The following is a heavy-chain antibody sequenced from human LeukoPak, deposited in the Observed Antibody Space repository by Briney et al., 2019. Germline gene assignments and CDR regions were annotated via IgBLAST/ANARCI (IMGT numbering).Heavy chain of an antibody. CDR3: ARGPDCSGGSCYYYGMDV. V-gene: IGHV1-69*06. D-gene: IGHD2-15*01. J-gene: IGHJ6*04. CDR2: IIPIFGTA. Sequence: SVKVSCKASGGTFSSYAISWVRQAPGQGLEWMGGIIPIFGTANYAQKFQGRVTITADKSTSTAYMELSSLRSEDTAVYYCARGPDCSGGSCYYYGMDVWGKGTTVTVSS. CDR1: GGTFSSYA.